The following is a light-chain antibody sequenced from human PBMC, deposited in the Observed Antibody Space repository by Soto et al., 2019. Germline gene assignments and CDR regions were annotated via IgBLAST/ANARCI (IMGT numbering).Light chain of an antibody. V-gene: IGLV2-14*01. CDR3: ATWDGSLPGEV. CDR2: EVS. CDR1: SSDVGGYNY. J-gene: IGLJ3*02. Sequence: QSALTQPASVSGSPGQSITISCTGTSSDVGGYNYVSWYQQHPGKAPKLMIYEVSNRPSGVSNRSSGSKSGNTASLTISGLQAEDEADYYCATWDGSLPGEVFVGGTKLTVL.